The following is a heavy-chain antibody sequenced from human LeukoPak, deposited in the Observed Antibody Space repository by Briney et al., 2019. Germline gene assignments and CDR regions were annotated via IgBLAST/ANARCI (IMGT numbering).Heavy chain of an antibody. CDR2: TNPNSGGT. D-gene: IGHD6-19*01. J-gene: IGHJ4*02. CDR1: GYTFTGYY. Sequence: ASVKVSCKASGYTFTGYYMHWVRQAPGQGLEWMGWTNPNSGGTNYAQKFQGRVTMTRDTSISTAYMELSRLRSDDTAVYYCARDPYSSGWYTTAHFDYWGQGTLVTVSS. V-gene: IGHV1-2*02. CDR3: ARDPYSSGWYTTAHFDY.